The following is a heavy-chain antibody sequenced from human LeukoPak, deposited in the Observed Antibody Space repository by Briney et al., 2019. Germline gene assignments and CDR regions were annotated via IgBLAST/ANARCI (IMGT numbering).Heavy chain of an antibody. V-gene: IGHV3-21*01. J-gene: IGHJ4*02. CDR2: ISSSSSYI. Sequence: GGSLRLSCAASGFTFSSYSMNWVRQAPGKGLEWVSSISSSSSYIYYADSVKGRFTISRDNAKNSLYLQMNSLRAEDTAVYYCAREPSSSFTGAPGYWGQGTLVTVSS. D-gene: IGHD6-6*01. CDR1: GFTFSSYS. CDR3: AREPSSSFTGAPGY.